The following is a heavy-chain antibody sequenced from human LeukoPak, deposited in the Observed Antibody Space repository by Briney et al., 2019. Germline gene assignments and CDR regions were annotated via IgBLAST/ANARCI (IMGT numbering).Heavy chain of an antibody. J-gene: IGHJ4*02. CDR1: GYTFTGYG. V-gene: IGHV1-18*01. Sequence: ASVKVSCKASGYTFTGYGISWVRQAPGQGLEWMGWISAYNGNTNYAQKLQGRVTMTTDTSTSTAYMELRSLRSDDTAVYYCARDIRYYDSSGLPGYWGQGTLVTVSS. CDR2: ISAYNGNT. D-gene: IGHD3-22*01. CDR3: ARDIRYYDSSGLPGY.